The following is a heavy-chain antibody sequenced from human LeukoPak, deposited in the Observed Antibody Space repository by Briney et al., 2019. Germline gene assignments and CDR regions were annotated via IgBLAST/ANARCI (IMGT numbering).Heavy chain of an antibody. Sequence: GGSLRLSCAASGFPFSSYSMTWVRQAPGRGLEWVSSVDGGGGGTYYADSVKGRFTISRDNSKDTLYLQMNGLRAEDTAVYFCAKQSAGSAAWYSLHYDFWGQGTLVTVSS. V-gene: IGHV3-23*01. CDR2: VDGGGGGT. J-gene: IGHJ4*02. CDR3: AKQSAGSAAWYSLHYDF. CDR1: GFPFSSYS. D-gene: IGHD6-13*01.